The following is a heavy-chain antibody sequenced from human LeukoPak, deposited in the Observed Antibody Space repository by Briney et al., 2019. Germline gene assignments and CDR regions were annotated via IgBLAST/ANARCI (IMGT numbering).Heavy chain of an antibody. V-gene: IGHV4-34*01. D-gene: IGHD3-16*01. Sequence: SETLSLTCAVYGGSFSGYYWSWIRQPPGKGLEWIGEINHSGSTNYNPSLKSRVTISVDTSKNQFSLKLSSVTAADTAVYYCARGNESPLNWGYWGQGTLVTVSS. CDR2: INHSGST. CDR1: GGSFSGYY. CDR3: ARGNESPLNWGY. J-gene: IGHJ4*02.